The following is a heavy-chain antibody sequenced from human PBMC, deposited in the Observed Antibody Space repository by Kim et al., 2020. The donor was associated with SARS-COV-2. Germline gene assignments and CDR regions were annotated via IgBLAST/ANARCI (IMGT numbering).Heavy chain of an antibody. CDR1: GFTFSSYG. CDR2: IWYDGSNK. CDR3: ARDIAVADTSDY. Sequence: GGSLRLSCVASGFTFSSYGMHWVRQAPGKGLEWVAVIWYDGSNKYYADSVKGRFTISRDNSKNTLYLQMNSLRAEDTAVYYCARDIAVADTSDYWGQGTLVTVSS. J-gene: IGHJ4*02. D-gene: IGHD6-19*01. V-gene: IGHV3-33*01.